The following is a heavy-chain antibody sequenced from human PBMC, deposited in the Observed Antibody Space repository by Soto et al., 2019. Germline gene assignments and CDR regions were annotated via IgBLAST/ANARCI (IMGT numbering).Heavy chain of an antibody. J-gene: IGHJ3*02. CDR2: VSGSGIST. V-gene: IGHV3-23*01. CDR3: ARNYDSTAAGAFDI. Sequence: GGSLRLSCTASGFTFSDYVMSWVRQAPGRGLEWVSAVSGSGISTFYADSVKGRFIISRDNSKNTLYLQLNSLRAEDTAVYYCARNYDSTAAGAFDIWGQGTMVTVSS. D-gene: IGHD3-22*01. CDR1: GFTFSDYV.